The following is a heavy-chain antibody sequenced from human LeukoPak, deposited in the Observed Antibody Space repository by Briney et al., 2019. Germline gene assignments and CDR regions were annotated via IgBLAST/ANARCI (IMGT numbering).Heavy chain of an antibody. CDR3: ARVDSSSWPLGLYYYYGMDV. Sequence: GGSLRLSCAAFGFTFSSYAMHWVRQAPGKGLEWVAVISYDGSNKYYADSVKGRFTISRDNSKNTLYLQMNSLRAEDTAVYYCARVDSSSWPLGLYYYYGMDVWGQGTTVTVSS. J-gene: IGHJ6*02. CDR1: GFTFSSYA. CDR2: ISYDGSNK. V-gene: IGHV3-30*04. D-gene: IGHD6-13*01.